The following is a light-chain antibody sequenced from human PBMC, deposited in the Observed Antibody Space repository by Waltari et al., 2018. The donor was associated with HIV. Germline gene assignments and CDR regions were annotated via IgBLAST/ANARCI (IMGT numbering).Light chain of an antibody. Sequence: EIVMTQSPATLPVSTGERATLSCRASQSVSCNLARYQQKPSQAPRLLIYGASTRATGIRARFSGSGSVTEFTLTISSLQSEDFAVYYCQQYNNWPGITFGQGTRLEIK. CDR2: GAS. CDR1: QSVSCN. V-gene: IGKV3-15*01. J-gene: IGKJ5*01. CDR3: QQYNNWPGIT.